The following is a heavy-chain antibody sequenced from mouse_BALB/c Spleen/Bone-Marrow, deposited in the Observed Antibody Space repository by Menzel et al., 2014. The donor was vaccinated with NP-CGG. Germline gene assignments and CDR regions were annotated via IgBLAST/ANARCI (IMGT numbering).Heavy chain of an antibody. CDR1: GYAITNYN. D-gene: IGHD1-1*01. CDR3: ARLGTTAVPDY. J-gene: IGHJ2*01. V-gene: IGHV1S135*01. Sequence: VQLQQSGPELVKPGASVKVSCKASGYAITNYNMYWVKQSHGKSLEWIGYNDPYSGGTNYNQKFKGKATLTVDKSSSKAYMHLNSLTSEDSAVYYCARLGTTAVPDYWGQGTTLTVSS. CDR2: NDPYSGGT.